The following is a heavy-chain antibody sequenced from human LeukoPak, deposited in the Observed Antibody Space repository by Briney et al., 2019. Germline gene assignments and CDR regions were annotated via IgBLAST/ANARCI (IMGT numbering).Heavy chain of an antibody. CDR2: LNSDGSIT. CDR3: AKSGYALPGNYYYMDV. V-gene: IGHV3-23*01. Sequence: GGTLRLSCAASGFTFSSYGMNWVRQAPGKGLEWVSGLNSDGSITGYVDSVKGRFTISRDNAKNSVYLQMNSLRAEDTAVYYCAKSGYALPGNYYYMDVWGKGTTVTVSS. D-gene: IGHD2-8*01. CDR1: GFTFSSYG. J-gene: IGHJ6*03.